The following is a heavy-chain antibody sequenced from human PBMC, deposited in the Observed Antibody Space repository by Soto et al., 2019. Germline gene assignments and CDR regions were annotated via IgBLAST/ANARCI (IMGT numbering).Heavy chain of an antibody. CDR2: IKGSHAGGTT. V-gene: IGHV3-15*01. CDR3: ATEGGYHGSNFYGAY. J-gene: IGHJ4*02. CDR1: GFTFTKAY. D-gene: IGHD1-26*01. Sequence: EVQLVESGGGLVEPGGSIRLSCVASGFTFTKAYMTWVRQAPGKGLEWVGRIKGSHAGGTTDYATSVKGRFTISRDDSKNTLYLQMNSLKTVDTSVYYCATEGGYHGSNFYGAYWGQGTLVTVSS.